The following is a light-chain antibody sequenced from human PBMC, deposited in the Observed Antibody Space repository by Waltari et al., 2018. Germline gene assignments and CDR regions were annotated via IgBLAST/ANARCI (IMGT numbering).Light chain of an antibody. CDR2: WAS. CDR1: QSLLYTSNNKNY. CDR3: LQYLHTPRT. Sequence: DVVMTQSPASLAVSLGERATLNCKSSQSLLYTSNNKNYLAWYQQKPGQPPKILIYWASIRESGVPDRFSGSGSGTDFTLTISGLQAEDVASYFCLQYLHTPRTFGQGTKVEIK. J-gene: IGKJ1*01. V-gene: IGKV4-1*01.